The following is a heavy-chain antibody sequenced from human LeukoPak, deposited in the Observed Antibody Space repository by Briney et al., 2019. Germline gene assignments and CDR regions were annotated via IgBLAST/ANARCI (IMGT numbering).Heavy chain of an antibody. J-gene: IGHJ4*02. CDR2: IDWDDDK. CDR3: ARLSNYYDSSGYYSLDY. Sequence: SGPALVKPTQTLTLTCTFSGFSLSTSGMCVSWIRQPPGKALEWLARIDWDDDKYYSTSLKTRLTISKDTSKNQVVLTMTNMDPVDTATYYCARLSNYYDSSGYYSLDYWGQGTLVTVFS. V-gene: IGHV2-70*11. D-gene: IGHD3-22*01. CDR1: GFSLSTSGMC.